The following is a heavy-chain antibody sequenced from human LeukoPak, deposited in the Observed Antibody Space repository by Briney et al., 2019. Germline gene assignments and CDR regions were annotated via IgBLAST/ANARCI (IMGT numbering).Heavy chain of an antibody. V-gene: IGHV3-23*01. CDR1: GFSFSRYA. D-gene: IGHD1-26*01. J-gene: IGHJ3*02. CDR2: FSGSGGST. Sequence: GGSLSLSCAASGFSFSRYAMSWVRQAPGHGLEWGLAFSGSGGSTYYADSVKGRFTISRDNSKNTLYLHMNSLRAEAAAVYYCANDKGELLDAFDIWGQGTMVTVSS. CDR3: ANDKGELLDAFDI.